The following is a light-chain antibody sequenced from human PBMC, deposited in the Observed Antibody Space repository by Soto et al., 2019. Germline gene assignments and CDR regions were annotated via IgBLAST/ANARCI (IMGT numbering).Light chain of an antibody. CDR1: ESISTS. J-gene: IGKJ5*01. V-gene: IGKV1-39*01. CDR2: AAS. CDR3: QQNYSVPIT. Sequence: DIQMTQSPSSLSASVGYIVTMSFWASESISTSLNWYHQKPGKAPDLLIYAASSLKSGVPSRFSGSGSGTDFTLTITGLQPADFATYYCQQNYSVPITFGQGTRLEIK.